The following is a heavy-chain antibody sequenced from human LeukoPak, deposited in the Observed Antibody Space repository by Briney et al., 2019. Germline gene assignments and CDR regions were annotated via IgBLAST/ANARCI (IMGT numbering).Heavy chain of an antibody. CDR3: ASSITGTTDFDY. Sequence: PSETLSLTCTVSGGSISSYYWSWIRQPQRQGLEWIVYIYYSGSTNYNPSLKSRVTMSVDTSKNQFSLKLSSGTAADTAVYYCASSITGTTDFDYWGQGTLVTVSS. J-gene: IGHJ4*02. V-gene: IGHV4-59*12. CDR1: GGSISSYY. CDR2: IYYSGST. D-gene: IGHD1-7*01.